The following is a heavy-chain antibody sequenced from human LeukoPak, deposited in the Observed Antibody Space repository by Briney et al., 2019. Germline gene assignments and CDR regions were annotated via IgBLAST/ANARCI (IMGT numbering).Heavy chain of an antibody. Sequence: ASVKVSCKASGYTFTSYYMHWVRQVPGQGLEWMGIINPSGGSTSYAQKFQGRVTMTRDTSTSTVYMELSSLRSEDTAVYYCARDLNIDHRSEAFDASDIWGQGTMVTVSS. CDR3: ARDLNIDHRSEAFDASDI. CDR2: INPSGGST. CDR1: GYTFTSYY. D-gene: IGHD1-14*01. J-gene: IGHJ3*02. V-gene: IGHV1-46*01.